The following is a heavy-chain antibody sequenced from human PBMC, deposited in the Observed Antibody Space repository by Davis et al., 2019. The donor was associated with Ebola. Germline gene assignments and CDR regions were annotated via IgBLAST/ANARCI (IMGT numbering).Heavy chain of an antibody. D-gene: IGHD5-12*01. CDR1: GYTFTSYA. V-gene: IGHV1-3*01. CDR3: ARDGGGYSGDGTLYGMDV. Sequence: ASVKVSCKASGYTFTSYAMHWVRQAPGQRLEWMGWINAGNGKTKYSENFQGRVTITRDTSANTAYMELSSLRSEDSAVYYCARDGGGYSGDGTLYGMDVWGQGTTVTVSS. J-gene: IGHJ6*02. CDR2: INAGNGKT.